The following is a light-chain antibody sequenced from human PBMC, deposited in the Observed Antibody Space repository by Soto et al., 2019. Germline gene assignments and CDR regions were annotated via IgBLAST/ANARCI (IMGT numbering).Light chain of an antibody. CDR3: GTWDSSLSANWV. Sequence: QSVLTQPPSVSAAPGQKVTISCSGSSSNIGNNYVSWYQQLPGTSPKLLIYDNNKRPSGIPDRFSGSKSGTSATLGITGLQTGDEDDYYCGTWDSSLSANWVFGGGTKVTVL. CDR1: SSNIGNNY. J-gene: IGLJ3*02. CDR2: DNN. V-gene: IGLV1-51*01.